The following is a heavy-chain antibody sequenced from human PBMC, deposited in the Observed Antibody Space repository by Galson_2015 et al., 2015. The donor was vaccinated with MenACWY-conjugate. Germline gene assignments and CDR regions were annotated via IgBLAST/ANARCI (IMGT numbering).Heavy chain of an antibody. CDR1: GDSVSRSSAA. Sequence: CAISGDSVSRSSAAWNWIRQSPSRGLEWLGRTYFRFKWFNDYAESVKSRITIEADTSKNQFYLHLNSVTPDDTAVYYCTTGDGYNLRHRSASRSYSNGMDVWGQGTTVTVSS. CDR2: TYFRFKWFN. V-gene: IGHV6-1*01. J-gene: IGHJ6*02. D-gene: IGHD5-24*01. CDR3: TTGDGYNLRHRSASRSYSNGMDV.